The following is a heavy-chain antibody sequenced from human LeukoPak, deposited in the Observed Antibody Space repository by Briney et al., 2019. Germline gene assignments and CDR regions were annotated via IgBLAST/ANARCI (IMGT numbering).Heavy chain of an antibody. V-gene: IGHV5-51*01. CDR2: IYPGDSDT. CDR1: GYSFTSYW. Sequence: ESLKISCKGSGYSFTSYWIGWVRQMPGKGLEWMGIIYPGDSDTRYSPSFQGQVTISADKSISTAYLQWSSLKASDTAMYYCARRDSSSSVEYYFDYWGQGTLVTVSS. CDR3: ARRDSSSSVEYYFDY. J-gene: IGHJ4*02. D-gene: IGHD6-6*01.